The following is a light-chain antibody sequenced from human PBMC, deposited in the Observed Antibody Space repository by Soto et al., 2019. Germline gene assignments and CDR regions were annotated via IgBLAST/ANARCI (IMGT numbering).Light chain of an antibody. Sequence: EFVLTPSPGTLSLSPGERATLSCRASQTVRNNYLAWYQQQPGQAPRLLIYDASSRATGIPDRFSGGGSGTEFPISINRAEPGDFSVYFFQQFCNFPHTFGGGNKVDIK. V-gene: IGKV3-20*01. CDR2: DAS. CDR3: QQFCNFPHT. J-gene: IGKJ4*01. CDR1: QTVRNNY.